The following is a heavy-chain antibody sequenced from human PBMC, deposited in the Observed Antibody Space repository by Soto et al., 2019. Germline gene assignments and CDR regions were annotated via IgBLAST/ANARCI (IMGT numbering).Heavy chain of an antibody. Sequence: WVTLSLTCAVYGGSFSGYYWSWIRQPPGKGLQWIGEINHSGSTNYNPSLKSRVTISVDTSKNQFSLKLSSVTAADTAVYCCARGRDGYNSWGQGTLVTVSS. V-gene: IGHV4-34*01. CDR1: GGSFSGYY. D-gene: IGHD5-12*01. CDR2: INHSGST. J-gene: IGHJ5*02. CDR3: ARGRDGYNS.